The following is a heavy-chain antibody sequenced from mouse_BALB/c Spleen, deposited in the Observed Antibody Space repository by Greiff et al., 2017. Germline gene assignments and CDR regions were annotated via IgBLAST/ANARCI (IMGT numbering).Heavy chain of an antibody. CDR3: AREAGDYFDY. V-gene: IGHV1S56*01. CDR2: IYPGNVNT. J-gene: IGHJ2*01. Sequence: QVQLQQSGPELVKPGASVRISCKASGYTFTSYYIHWVKQRPGQGLEWIGWIYPGNVNTKYNEKFKGKATLTADKSSSTAYMQLSSLTSEDSAVYFCAREAGDYFDYWGQGTTLTVSS. CDR1: GYTFTSYY.